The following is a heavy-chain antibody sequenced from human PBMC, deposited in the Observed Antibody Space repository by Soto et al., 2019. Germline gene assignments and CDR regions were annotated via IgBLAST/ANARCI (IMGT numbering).Heavy chain of an antibody. CDR3: ARRRGALRILYYYGMDV. CDR1: GGSVSSTSYY. CDR2: VYYGGST. J-gene: IGHJ6*02. Sequence: PSETLSLTCTVSGGSVSSTSYYWSWIRQPPGKGLEWIGYVYYGGSTNYNPSLKSRVSISVDTSKNQFSLKVSSVTAADAAVYYCARRRGALRILYYYGMDVWGQGTTVTVSS. D-gene: IGHD1-26*01. V-gene: IGHV4-61*01.